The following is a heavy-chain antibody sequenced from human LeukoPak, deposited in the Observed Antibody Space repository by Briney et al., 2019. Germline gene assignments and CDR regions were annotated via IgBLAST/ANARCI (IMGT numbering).Heavy chain of an antibody. CDR1: GYTFTGYY. CDR3: ARGYCYDSSGYYYDVFDY. CDR2: INPNSGGT. J-gene: IGHJ4*02. D-gene: IGHD3-22*01. Sequence: VASVKVSCKASGYTFTGYYMHWVQQAPGQGLEWMGWINPNSGGTNYALKFQGRVTMTRDTSISTAYMELSKLRSDDTAVYYCARGYCYDSSGYYYDVFDYWGQGTLVTVSS. V-gene: IGHV1-2*02.